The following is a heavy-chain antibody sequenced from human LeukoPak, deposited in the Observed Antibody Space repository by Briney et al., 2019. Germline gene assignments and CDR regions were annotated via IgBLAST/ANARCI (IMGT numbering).Heavy chain of an antibody. CDR3: AATNYYDSSGYYYY. CDR1: GGSFSGYY. Sequence: SETLSLTCAVYGGSFSGYYWSWIRQPPGKGLEWIGEINHSGSTNYNPSLKSRVTISVDTSKNQFSLKLSSVTAADTAVYYCAATNYYDSSGYYYYWGQGTLVTVPS. J-gene: IGHJ4*02. V-gene: IGHV4-34*01. CDR2: INHSGST. D-gene: IGHD3-22*01.